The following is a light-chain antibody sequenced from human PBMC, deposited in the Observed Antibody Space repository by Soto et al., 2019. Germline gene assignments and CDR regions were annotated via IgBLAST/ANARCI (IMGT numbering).Light chain of an antibody. Sequence: DIQMTQSPSTLSASVGDRFTITCRAIQSISSWLAWYQQKPGKAPKLLIYDASSLESGVPSRFSGSGSGTEFTLTISSLQPDDFATYYCQQYNSYSYTFGQGTKLEIK. CDR3: QQYNSYSYT. CDR2: DAS. CDR1: QSISSW. J-gene: IGKJ2*01. V-gene: IGKV1-5*01.